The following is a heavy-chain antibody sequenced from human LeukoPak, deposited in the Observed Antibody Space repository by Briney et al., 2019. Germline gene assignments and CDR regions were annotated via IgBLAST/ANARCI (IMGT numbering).Heavy chain of an antibody. CDR3: ARRPISYGMDV. Sequence: PSETLSLTCAVSGGSISSGGYSWSWIRQPPGKGLEWIGYIYHSGSTYYNPSLKSRVTISVYTSKNQFSLKLSSVTAADTAVYYCARRPISYGMDVWGQGTTVTVSS. D-gene: IGHD3-9*01. V-gene: IGHV4-30-2*01. CDR2: IYHSGST. CDR1: GGSISSGGYS. J-gene: IGHJ6*02.